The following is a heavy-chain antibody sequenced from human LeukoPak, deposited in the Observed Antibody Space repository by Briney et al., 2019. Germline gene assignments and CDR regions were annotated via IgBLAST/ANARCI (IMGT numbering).Heavy chain of an antibody. J-gene: IGHJ4*02. Sequence: PGGSLRLSCAASGFTFSSYAMSWVRQAPWERLQWVSGISDSGGNTYYADSARGRFTISRDNPKNTLYLQMNSLRAEDTAVYYCARHRSSWLIDYWGQGTLVTVSS. CDR3: ARHRSSWLIDY. CDR2: ISDSGGNT. D-gene: IGHD6-6*01. V-gene: IGHV3-23*01. CDR1: GFTFSSYA.